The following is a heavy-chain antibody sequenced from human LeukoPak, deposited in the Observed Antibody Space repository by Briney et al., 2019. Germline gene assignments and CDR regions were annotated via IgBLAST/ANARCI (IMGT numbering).Heavy chain of an antibody. CDR3: ARHLSGVTGYTYGRGIDY. CDR1: GFTFSSYW. D-gene: IGHD5-18*01. CDR2: IKKDGSEK. J-gene: IGHJ4*02. Sequence: GGSLRLSCAASGFTFSSYWMSWVRQAPGKGLEWVANIKKDGSEKYYVDSVKGRFTISRDNAKTSLYLQMNSLRAEDTAIYYCARHLSGVTGYTYGRGIDYWGQGTLVTVSS. V-gene: IGHV3-7*01.